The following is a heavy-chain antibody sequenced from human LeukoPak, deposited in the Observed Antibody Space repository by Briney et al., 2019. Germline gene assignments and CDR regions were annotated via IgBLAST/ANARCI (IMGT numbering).Heavy chain of an antibody. J-gene: IGHJ6*03. CDR2: ISTSSSYI. Sequence: GGSLRLSCAASGFTFSDYYMSWIRQAPGKGLEWVAYISTSSSYIFYADSVKGRFTISRDNPKKSMYLQINSLRAEDTAVYYCARGRRGMGYCSSTSCQTGYYYYYMDVWGKGTTVTVSS. CDR1: GFTFSDYY. CDR3: ARGRRGMGYCSSTSCQTGYYYYYMDV. D-gene: IGHD2-2*01. V-gene: IGHV3-11*06.